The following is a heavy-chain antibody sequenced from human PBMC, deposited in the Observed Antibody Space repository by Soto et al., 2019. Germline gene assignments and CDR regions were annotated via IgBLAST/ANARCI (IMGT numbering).Heavy chain of an antibody. J-gene: IGHJ5*01. CDR2: TSADGRNT. CDR1: EFPFNTYA. V-gene: IGHV3-23*01. Sequence: EMQLLESGGDLVQPGGSLTLSCAASEFPFNTYAMGWVRQAPGGGREWVASTSADGRNTFYADSVKGRFTISRDNPKNTLYLQMHSLRAEDTALYYCATDRLYPGLHIGVFDSWGQGTLVAVSS. D-gene: IGHD3-3*01. CDR3: ATDRLYPGLHIGVFDS.